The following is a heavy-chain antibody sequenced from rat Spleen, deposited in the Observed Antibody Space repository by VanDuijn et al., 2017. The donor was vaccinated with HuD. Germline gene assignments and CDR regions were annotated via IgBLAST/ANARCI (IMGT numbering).Heavy chain of an antibody. J-gene: IGHJ2*01. D-gene: IGHD1-9*01. CDR2: ITNTGGGGT. V-gene: IGHV5-31*01. Sequence: EVQLVESGGGLVQPGRSLRLSCVASGFTFNNYWMTWIRQAPGKGLEWVASITNTGGGGTYYADSVEGRFTISRDNAKSTLYLQMDSLRSEDTASYYCVRHGYTRYYFDYWGQGVMVTVSS. CDR3: VRHGYTRYYFDY. CDR1: GFTFNNYW.